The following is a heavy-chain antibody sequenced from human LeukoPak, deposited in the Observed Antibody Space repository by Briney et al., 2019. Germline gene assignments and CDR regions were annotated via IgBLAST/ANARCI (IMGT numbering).Heavy chain of an antibody. CDR1: GFTFSSYS. D-gene: IGHD4-17*01. Sequence: PGGSLRLSCAASGFTFSSYSMNWVRQAPGKGLEWVSSISSSSSNIYYADSVKGRFTISRDNAKNSLYLQMNSLRAEDTAVYYCASDTVTTSGGMDVWGKGTTVTVSS. CDR2: ISSSSSNI. V-gene: IGHV3-21*01. J-gene: IGHJ6*04. CDR3: ASDTVTTSGGMDV.